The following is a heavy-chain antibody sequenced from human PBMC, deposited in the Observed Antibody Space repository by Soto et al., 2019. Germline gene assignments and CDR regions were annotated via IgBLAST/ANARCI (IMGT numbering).Heavy chain of an antibody. D-gene: IGHD3-9*01. Sequence: QVQLVESGGGVVQPGRSLRLSCAASGFTFSSYAMHWVRQAPGKGLEWVAVISYDGISKHYADSVKGRFSISRDDSENTPYVQMNSLRAEDTAVYYCAKDGYLDTYYFDYWGQGTLVTVSS. V-gene: IGHV3-30-3*01. CDR1: GFTFSSYA. CDR3: AKDGYLDTYYFDY. CDR2: ISYDGISK. J-gene: IGHJ4*02.